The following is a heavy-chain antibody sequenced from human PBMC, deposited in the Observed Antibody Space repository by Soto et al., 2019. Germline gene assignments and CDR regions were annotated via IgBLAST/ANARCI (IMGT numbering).Heavy chain of an antibody. CDR3: ARKRYYGSGSYADNWFDP. J-gene: IGHJ5*02. D-gene: IGHD3-10*01. Sequence: QVQLVQSGAEVKKPGASVKVSFKASGYTFTSYDINWVRQATGQGLECMGCMNPNSGNTGYAQTFQGRVTMTSNTAISTAYMELSSLRSEDTAVYSCARKRYYGSGSYADNWFDPWGQGTLVTFSS. V-gene: IGHV1-8*01. CDR1: GYTFTSYD. CDR2: MNPNSGNT.